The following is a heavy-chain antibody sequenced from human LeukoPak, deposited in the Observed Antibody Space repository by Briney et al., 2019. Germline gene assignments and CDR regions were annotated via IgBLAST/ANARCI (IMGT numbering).Heavy chain of an antibody. CDR2: ISGSGGST. Sequence: GGSLRLSCAASGCTFSSYAMSRVRQAPGKGLEWVSAISGSGGSTYYADSVKGRFTISRDNSKNTLYLQMNSLRAEDTAVYYCAQEWLHGMDVWGQGTTVTVSS. V-gene: IGHV3-23*01. D-gene: IGHD6-19*01. J-gene: IGHJ6*02. CDR3: AQEWLHGMDV. CDR1: GCTFSSYA.